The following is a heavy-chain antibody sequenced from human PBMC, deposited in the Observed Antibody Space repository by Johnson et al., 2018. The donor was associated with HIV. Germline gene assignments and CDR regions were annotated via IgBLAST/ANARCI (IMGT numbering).Heavy chain of an antibody. CDR2: IDWTGANA. V-gene: IGHV3-20*04. CDR1: GFMFDDYA. CDR3: ARESGHAFDV. D-gene: IGHD6-25*01. Sequence: VQLVESGGGVVQPGGSLRLSCVGAGFMFDDYAMSWVRQVPGKGLEWVAGIDWTGANAGYGDSVKGRFTIFRDNAKNSLYLQMNTLRVEDTAFYYCARESGHAFDVWGQGTIVTVSS. J-gene: IGHJ3*01.